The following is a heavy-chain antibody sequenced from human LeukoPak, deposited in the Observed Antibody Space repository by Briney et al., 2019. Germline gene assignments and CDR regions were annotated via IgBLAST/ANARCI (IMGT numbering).Heavy chain of an antibody. D-gene: IGHD3-10*01. J-gene: IGHJ4*02. Sequence: GRSLRLSCAASGFTFSSYAMRWVRQAPGKGLEWVAVISYDGSNKYYADSVKGRFTISRDNSKNTLYLQMNSLRAEDTAVYYCARDHYGSGSYNAFGYWGQGTLVTVSS. CDR2: ISYDGSNK. CDR3: ARDHYGSGSYNAFGY. V-gene: IGHV3-30*01. CDR1: GFTFSSYA.